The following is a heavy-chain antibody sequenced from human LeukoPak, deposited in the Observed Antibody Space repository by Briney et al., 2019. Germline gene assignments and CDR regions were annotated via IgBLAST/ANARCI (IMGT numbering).Heavy chain of an antibody. CDR2: IRGDGSAK. CDR1: GFSFSTNW. V-gene: IGHV3-7*01. CDR3: ASSHDSSGND. D-gene: IGHD3-22*01. Sequence: GGSLRLSCAASGFSFSTNWMVWVRQAPGKGLEWVGNIRGDGSAKFYGGSVKGRFTISRDNSQNTMYLQRDSLRPEDTAVYYCASSHDSSGNDWGQGTMVTVSS. J-gene: IGHJ4*02.